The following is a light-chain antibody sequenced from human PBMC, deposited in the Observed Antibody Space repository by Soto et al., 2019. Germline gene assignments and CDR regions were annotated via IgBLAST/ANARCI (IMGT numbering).Light chain of an antibody. Sequence: QSALTQPASVSGSPGQSITFSCTGTSSDVGNYILVSWYQQHPGKAPKLMIYEVTNRPSGVSNRFSGSKSGNTASLTISGLQAEDEADYYCCSYAGNNTLVFGGGTQLTVL. CDR3: CSYAGNNTLV. V-gene: IGLV2-23*02. CDR2: EVT. CDR1: SSDVGNYIL. J-gene: IGLJ3*02.